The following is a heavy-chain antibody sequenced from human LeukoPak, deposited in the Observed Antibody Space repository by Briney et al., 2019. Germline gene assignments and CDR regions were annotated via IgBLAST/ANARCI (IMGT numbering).Heavy chain of an antibody. V-gene: IGHV3-30-3*01. J-gene: IGHJ6*02. CDR3: ARNSLIRGYYGMDV. CDR1: GFTFSSYA. Sequence: GGSLRLSCAASGFTFSSYAMHWVRQAPGKGLEWVAVISYDGSNKYYADSVKGRFTISRDNSKNTLYLQMNSLRAEDTALYYCARNSLIRGYYGMDVWGQGTTVTVSS. D-gene: IGHD5-12*01. CDR2: ISYDGSNK.